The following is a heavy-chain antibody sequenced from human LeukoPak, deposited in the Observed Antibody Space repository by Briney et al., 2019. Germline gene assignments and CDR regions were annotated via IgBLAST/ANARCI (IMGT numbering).Heavy chain of an antibody. D-gene: IGHD4-11*01. Sequence: GGSLRLSCAASGFTFSNYDMHWVRQAPGKGLEWVAFIRYDGSNKYYPDSVKGRFTISIDNSKNTLYLQMNSLRGEDTAVYYCARPTAGFDYWGQGALVTVSS. J-gene: IGHJ4*02. V-gene: IGHV3-30*02. CDR1: GFTFSNYD. CDR3: ARPTAGFDY. CDR2: IRYDGSNK.